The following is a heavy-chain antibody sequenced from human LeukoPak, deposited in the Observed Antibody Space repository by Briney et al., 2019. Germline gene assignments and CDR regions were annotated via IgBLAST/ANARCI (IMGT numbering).Heavy chain of an antibody. J-gene: IGHJ4*02. CDR2: ISPSSSSI. CDR3: ATPGGYGYYFDY. D-gene: IGHD1-1*01. Sequence: GGSLRLSCAVSGLTFSSYNMNWVRQAPGKGLEWLSYISPSSSSIYYADSVKGRFTISRDNAKNSLYLQMNSLRDEDTAVYYCATPGGYGYYFDYWGQGTLVTVSS. V-gene: IGHV3-48*02. CDR1: GLTFSSYN.